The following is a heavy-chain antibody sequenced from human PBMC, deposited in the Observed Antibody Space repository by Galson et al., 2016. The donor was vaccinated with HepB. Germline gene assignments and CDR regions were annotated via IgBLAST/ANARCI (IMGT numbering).Heavy chain of an antibody. V-gene: IGHV3-7*01. D-gene: IGHD2-2*01. CDR3: ARDPQYQLTNYYYYGMDV. CDR2: IKQDGTE. CDR1: GFTFSSNW. Sequence: SLRLSCATSGFTFSSNWMSWVRQAPGKGLEWVANIKQDGTENYVDSVKGRFTISRDNSKNTLYLQMNSLRAEDTAVYYCARDPQYQLTNYYYYGMDVWGQGTTVTV. J-gene: IGHJ6*02.